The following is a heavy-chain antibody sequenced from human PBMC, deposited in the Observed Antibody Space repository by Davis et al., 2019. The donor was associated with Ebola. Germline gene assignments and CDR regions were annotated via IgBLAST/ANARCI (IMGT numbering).Heavy chain of an antibody. CDR1: GFTFSSYS. CDR2: ISSSSSYI. V-gene: IGHV3-21*04. J-gene: IGHJ5*02. D-gene: IGHD4-17*01. CDR3: ARGMTTVTTVWFDP. Sequence: GESLKISCAASGFTFSSYSMNWVRQAPGKGLEWVSSISSSSSYIYYADSVKGRFTISRDNSKNTLYLQMNSLRAEDTAVYYCARGMTTVTTVWFDPWGQGTLVTVSS.